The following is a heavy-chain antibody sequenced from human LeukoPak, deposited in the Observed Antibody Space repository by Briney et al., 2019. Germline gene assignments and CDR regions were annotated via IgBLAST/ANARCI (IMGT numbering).Heavy chain of an antibody. CDR3: AKEGAGSYDY. V-gene: IGHV3-30*18. CDR1: GFTFSSYG. Sequence: GGSLRLSCAASGFTFSSYGMHWVRQAPGKGLEWVAVISYDGSNKYYADSVKGRFTISRDNFKNTLYLQMNSLRAEDTAVYYCAKEGAGSYDYWGQGTLVTVSS. J-gene: IGHJ4*02. D-gene: IGHD6-25*01. CDR2: ISYDGSNK.